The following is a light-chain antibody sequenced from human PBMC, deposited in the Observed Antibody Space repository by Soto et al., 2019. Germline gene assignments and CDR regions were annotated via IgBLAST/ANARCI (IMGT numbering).Light chain of an antibody. Sequence: IKLTQSPSSLSAYVGDRVTITCRASQGISSYLAWYQQKPGKAPKLLIYAASTLQSGVPSRFSGSGSGTEFTLTISSLQPDDFATYYCQHYNSYSEAFGQGTKVDI. CDR3: QHYNSYSEA. J-gene: IGKJ1*01. V-gene: IGKV1-9*01. CDR2: AAS. CDR1: QGISSY.